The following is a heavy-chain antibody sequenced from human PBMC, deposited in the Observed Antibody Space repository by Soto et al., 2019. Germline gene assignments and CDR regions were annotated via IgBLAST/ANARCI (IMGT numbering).Heavy chain of an antibody. CDR3: ARAGYSYGHFDY. CDR2: IWYDGSNK. CDR1: GFTFSSYG. Sequence: GGSLRLSCAASGFTFSSYGMHWVRQAPGKGLEWVAVIWYDGSNKYYADSVKGRFTISRDNSKNTLYLQMNSLRAEGTAVYYCARAGYSYGHFDYWGQGTLVTVSS. D-gene: IGHD5-18*01. J-gene: IGHJ4*02. V-gene: IGHV3-33*01.